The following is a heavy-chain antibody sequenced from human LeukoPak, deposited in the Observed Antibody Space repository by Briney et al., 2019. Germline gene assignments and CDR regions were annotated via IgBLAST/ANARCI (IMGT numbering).Heavy chain of an antibody. CDR2: IYSGGST. Sequence: PGGSLRLSCAASGFTFSSYAMSWVRQAPGKGLEWVSVIYSGGSTYYADSVKGRFTISRDNSKNTLYLQMNSLRAEDTAVYYCARYSVGAFDYWGQGTLVTVSS. D-gene: IGHD6-13*01. V-gene: IGHV3-53*01. J-gene: IGHJ4*02. CDR3: ARYSVGAFDY. CDR1: GFTFSSYA.